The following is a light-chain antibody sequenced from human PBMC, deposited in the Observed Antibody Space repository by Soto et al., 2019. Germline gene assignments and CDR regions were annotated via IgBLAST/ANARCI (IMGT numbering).Light chain of an antibody. CDR2: DAS. Sequence: DVHMTQSPSTLSASVGDRVTITCRAGESIATWLAWYQQKPGKAPKLLIYDASRLESGVPSRFSGGGSGTELTLTSSDLQPDDFATYYCHQYNSYFGQGTKLEIK. V-gene: IGKV1-5*01. J-gene: IGKJ2*01. CDR3: HQYNSY. CDR1: ESIATW.